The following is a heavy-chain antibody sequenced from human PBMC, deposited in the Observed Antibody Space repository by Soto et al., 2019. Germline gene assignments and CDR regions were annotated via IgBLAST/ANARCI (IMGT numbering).Heavy chain of an antibody. CDR3: TRDPGGASDY. D-gene: IGHD3-16*01. CDR1: GFTFSDHY. CDR2: TRSKANSYTT. V-gene: IGHV3-72*01. J-gene: IGHJ4*02. Sequence: EVQLVESGGGLVQPGGSLRLSCAASGFTFSDHYMDWVRQAPGKGLEWVGRTRSKANSYTTGYAASVKGRFTISRDDSKNSVYLEMTSLKTEDTAVSYCTRDPGGASDYWGQGTLVTVSS.